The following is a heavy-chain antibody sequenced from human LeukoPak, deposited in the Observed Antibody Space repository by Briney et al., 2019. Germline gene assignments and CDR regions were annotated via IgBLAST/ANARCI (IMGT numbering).Heavy chain of an antibody. V-gene: IGHV3-7*03. CDR3: ARGRYSGTTYYFDY. D-gene: IGHD5-12*01. CDR2: IKKDGSET. CDR1: GFTFSTSW. Sequence: PGGSLTLSCAASGFTFSTSWMSWVRQVPGKGLEWVANIKKDGSETYYVDSVKGRFTISRDNAKNSLYLQMNSLRAEDTAMYYCARGRYSGTTYYFDYWGQGTLVTVSS. J-gene: IGHJ4*02.